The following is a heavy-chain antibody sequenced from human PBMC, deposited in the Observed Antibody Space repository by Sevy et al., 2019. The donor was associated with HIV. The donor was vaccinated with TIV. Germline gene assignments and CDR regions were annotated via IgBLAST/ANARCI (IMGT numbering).Heavy chain of an antibody. Sequence: GGSLRLSCAASGFIFSNYPIHWVRQAPGKGLEWVAVISYDATYKYYADSVKGRFTISRDNSKNTLYLQMNSLRAEDTAVYYCARGHIQLGAFDLSVQGTLVTVSS. CDR1: GFIFSNYP. D-gene: IGHD5-18*01. CDR2: ISYDATYK. V-gene: IGHV3-30*04. J-gene: IGHJ3*01. CDR3: ARGHIQLGAFDL.